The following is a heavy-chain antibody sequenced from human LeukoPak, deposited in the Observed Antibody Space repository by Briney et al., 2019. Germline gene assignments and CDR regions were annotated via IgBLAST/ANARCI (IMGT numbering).Heavy chain of an antibody. CDR2: INPNSGGT. Sequence: ASVKVSCKASGYTFTGYYMHWVRQAPGQGLEWMGWINPNSGGTNYAQKFQGRVTMTRDTSISTAYMELSRLRSDDTAVYYCARESVSGSSRWFDPWGQGTLVTVSS. J-gene: IGHJ5*02. D-gene: IGHD6-6*01. V-gene: IGHV1-2*02. CDR3: ARESVSGSSRWFDP. CDR1: GYTFTGYY.